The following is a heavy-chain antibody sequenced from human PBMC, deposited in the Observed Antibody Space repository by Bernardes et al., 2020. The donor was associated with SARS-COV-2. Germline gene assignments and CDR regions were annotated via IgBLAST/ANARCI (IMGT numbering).Heavy chain of an antibody. D-gene: IGHD2-21*02. V-gene: IGHV3-11*01. CDR3: ARGKYQHIVVVTETYFQH. Sequence: GGSLRLSCAASGFTFSDYYMTWIRQAPGKGLEWVSYISSSGSTIYYADSVKGRFTISRDNVKNSLYLQMNSLRAEDTAVYYCARGKYQHIVVVTETYFQHWGQGTLVTVSS. J-gene: IGHJ1*01. CDR1: GFTFSDYY. CDR2: ISSSGSTI.